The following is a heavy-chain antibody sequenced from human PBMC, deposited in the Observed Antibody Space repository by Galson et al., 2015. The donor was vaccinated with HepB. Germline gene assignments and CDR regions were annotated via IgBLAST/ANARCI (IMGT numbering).Heavy chain of an antibody. CDR3: ARHHTTGWYYFDN. Sequence: ETLSPTCIVSGASFSSSNYYWGWVRQPPGKGLEWIGTIHSSGSPYYNPSLSSRSTISVDTSKSQFSLKLSSVTAADTAVYYCARHHTTGWYYFDNWGQGTLVSVSS. CDR1: GASFSSSNYY. V-gene: IGHV4-39*01. J-gene: IGHJ4*02. D-gene: IGHD1-1*01. CDR2: IHSSGSP.